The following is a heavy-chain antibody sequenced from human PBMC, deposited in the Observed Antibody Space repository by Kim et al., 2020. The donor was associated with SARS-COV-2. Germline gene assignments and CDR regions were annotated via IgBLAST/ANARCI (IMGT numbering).Heavy chain of an antibody. V-gene: IGHV3-11*01. Sequence: GGSLRLSCAASGFTFSEFYMTWIRQAPGKGPEWVSYISSEGDRTHYADFVKGRFTISRDNAKNSLYLQMNSLRAEDTAVYYCARDECSSGSCQQYDYYM. CDR3: ARDECSSGSCQQYDYYM. CDR1: GFTFSEFY. D-gene: IGHD2-15*01. CDR2: ISSEGDRT. J-gene: IGHJ6*03.